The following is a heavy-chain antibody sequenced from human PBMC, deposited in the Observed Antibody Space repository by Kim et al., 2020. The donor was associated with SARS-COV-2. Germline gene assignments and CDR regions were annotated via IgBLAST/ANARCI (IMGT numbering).Heavy chain of an antibody. D-gene: IGHD6-13*01. Sequence: GGSLRLSCAASGFTFSSYEMNWVRQAPGKGLDWVSYISSSGSTIYYADSVKGRFTISRDNAKNSLYLQMNSLRAEDTAVYYCARDPYSSSYNYYGMDVWGQGTTVTVSS. V-gene: IGHV3-48*03. CDR1: GFTFSSYE. CDR3: ARDPYSSSYNYYGMDV. J-gene: IGHJ6*02. CDR2: ISSSGSTI.